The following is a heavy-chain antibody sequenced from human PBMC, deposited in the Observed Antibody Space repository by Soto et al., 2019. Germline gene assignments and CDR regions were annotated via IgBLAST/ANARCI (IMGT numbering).Heavy chain of an antibody. CDR2: INHSGST. Sequence: SETLSLTCAVYGGSFSGYYWSWIRQPPGKGLEWIGEINHSGSTNYNPSLKSRVTISVDTSKNQFSLKLSSVTAADTAVYYCARPSPRAGVVVAATRGRWFDPWGQGTLVTVSS. CDR1: GGSFSGYY. CDR3: ARPSPRAGVVVAATRGRWFDP. J-gene: IGHJ5*02. V-gene: IGHV4-34*01. D-gene: IGHD2-15*01.